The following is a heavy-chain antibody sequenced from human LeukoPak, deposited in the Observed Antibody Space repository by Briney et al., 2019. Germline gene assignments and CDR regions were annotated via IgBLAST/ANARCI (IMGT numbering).Heavy chain of an antibody. Sequence: GGPLRLSCAASGFNFRSSGMHWVRQAPGKGLEWVAVTSYDGSNKNYAESVKGRFTVSRDNSKHTLYLQMNSLRVDDTAVYYCAKDIAAVGTIPDFWGQGTLVTVSS. CDR3: AKDIAAVGTIPDF. CDR1: GFNFRSSG. J-gene: IGHJ4*02. D-gene: IGHD6-13*01. V-gene: IGHV3-30*18. CDR2: TSYDGSNK.